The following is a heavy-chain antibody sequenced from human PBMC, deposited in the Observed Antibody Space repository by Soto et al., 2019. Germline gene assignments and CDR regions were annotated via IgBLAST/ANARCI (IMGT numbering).Heavy chain of an antibody. CDR3: VKDFGYYYDYAFDV. CDR2: ISWNSAII. J-gene: IGHJ3*01. D-gene: IGHD3-22*01. Sequence: DVQLEESGGGLVQAGRSLRLSCAASRFTFDDYALHWVRQAPGKGLEWVSGISWNSAIIGYADSVKGRFSISRDNAKKYEYMQMDSLRPEDTAFYYCVKDFGYYYDYAFDVWGQGTMVTVSP. V-gene: IGHV3-9*01. CDR1: RFTFDDYA.